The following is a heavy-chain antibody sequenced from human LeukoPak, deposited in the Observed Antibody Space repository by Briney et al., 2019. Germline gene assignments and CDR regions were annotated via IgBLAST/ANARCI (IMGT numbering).Heavy chain of an antibody. CDR1: GGSISGYY. D-gene: IGHD3-22*01. CDR2: IYYSGST. V-gene: IGHV4-59*01. J-gene: IGHJ3*02. Sequence: KSSETLSLTCTVSGGSISGYYWSWIRQPPGKRLEWIGYIYYSGSTNYNPSLKSRVTISVDTSKNQFSLKLSSVTAADTAVYYCARVSRSGYDSRGAFDIWGQGTMVTVSS. CDR3: ARVSRSGYDSRGAFDI.